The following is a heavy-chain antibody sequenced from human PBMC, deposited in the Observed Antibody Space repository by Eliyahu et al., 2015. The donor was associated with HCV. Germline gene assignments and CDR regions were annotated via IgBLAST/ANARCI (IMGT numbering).Heavy chain of an antibody. CDR1: GXTFSNYG. Sequence: QLVESGGGVVQPGRSLXXXCXASGXTFSNYGMHWFRQAPGKGLEWVAVIWYDGSNKYYADSVKGRFTISRDNSKNTLYLQMNSLRAEDTALYFCARDPETEGYFDYWGQGTLVTVSS. V-gene: IGHV3-33*01. CDR2: IWYDGSNK. D-gene: IGHD1-1*01. J-gene: IGHJ4*02. CDR3: ARDPETEGYFDY.